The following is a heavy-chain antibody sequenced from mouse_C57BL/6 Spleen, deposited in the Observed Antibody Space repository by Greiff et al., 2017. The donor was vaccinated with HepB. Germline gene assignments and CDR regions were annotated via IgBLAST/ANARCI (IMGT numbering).Heavy chain of an antibody. Sequence: EVQRVESGPELVKPGASVKMSCKASGYTFTDYNMHWVKQSHGKSLEWIGYINPNNGGTSYNQKFKGKATLTVNKSSSTAYMELRSLTSEDSAVYYCARNDYYAMDYWGQGTSVTVSS. V-gene: IGHV1-22*01. CDR2: INPNNGGT. J-gene: IGHJ4*01. CDR1: GYTFTDYN. CDR3: ARNDYYAMDY.